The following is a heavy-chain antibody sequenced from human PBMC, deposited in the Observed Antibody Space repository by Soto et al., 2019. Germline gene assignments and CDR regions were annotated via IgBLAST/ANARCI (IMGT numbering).Heavy chain of an antibody. CDR3: ARDFRGSGYYYFDY. CDR1: GFTFSSYS. CDR2: ISSSSSTI. Sequence: GGSLRLSCAASGFTFSSYSINWVRQAPGKGLEWVSYISSSSSTIYYADSVKGRFTISRDNVKNSLYLQMNSLRDEDTAVYYCARDFRGSGYYYFDYWGQGTLVTVSS. D-gene: IGHD3-22*01. V-gene: IGHV3-48*02. J-gene: IGHJ4*02.